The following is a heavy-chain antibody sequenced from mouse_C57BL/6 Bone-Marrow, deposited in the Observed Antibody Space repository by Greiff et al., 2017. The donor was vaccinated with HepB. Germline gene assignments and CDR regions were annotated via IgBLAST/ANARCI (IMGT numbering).Heavy chain of an antibody. J-gene: IGHJ3*01. CDR3: ARNDYGVAWFAY. CDR2: IDPANGTT. V-gene: IGHV14-3*01. D-gene: IGHD2-4*01. CDR1: GFNFKNTN. Sequence: EVQLQQSVAELVRPGASVKLSCTASGFNFKNTNMHWVKQRPEQGLEWIGRIDPANGTTKYAPKFQGKATLTADTSSNTAYLQLSSLTSEDTAIYYCARNDYGVAWFAYWGQGTLVTVSA.